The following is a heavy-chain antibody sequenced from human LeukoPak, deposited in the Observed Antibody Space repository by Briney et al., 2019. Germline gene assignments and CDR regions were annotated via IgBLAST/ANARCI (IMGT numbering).Heavy chain of an antibody. CDR2: ISYTGGT. V-gene: IGHV4-31*03. CDR1: GGSVNNGPYY. D-gene: IGHD1-26*01. Sequence: SETLSLTCTVSGGSVNNGPYYWSWIRQHPGKGLEWLGYISYTGGTYYNPSLESRVSMSVDTSKNQFSLKLSPVTAADTAMYYCARIIVGASFDYWGQGTLVTVSS. CDR3: ARIIVGASFDY. J-gene: IGHJ4*02.